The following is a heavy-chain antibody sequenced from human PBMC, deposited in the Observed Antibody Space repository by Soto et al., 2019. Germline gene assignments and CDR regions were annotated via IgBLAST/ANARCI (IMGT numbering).Heavy chain of an antibody. J-gene: IGHJ4*02. CDR3: AKDRISYFDY. V-gene: IGHV3-23*01. CDR1: GFTFSSYA. D-gene: IGHD2-15*01. CDR2: ISGSGGST. Sequence: EVQLLESGGGLVQPGGSLRLSCAASGFTFSSYAMSWVRQAPGKGLEWVSAISGSGGSTYYADSVKGRFTISRDNSKNTLYRQMSSLRAEGTAVYYCAKDRISYFDYWGQGTLVTVSS.